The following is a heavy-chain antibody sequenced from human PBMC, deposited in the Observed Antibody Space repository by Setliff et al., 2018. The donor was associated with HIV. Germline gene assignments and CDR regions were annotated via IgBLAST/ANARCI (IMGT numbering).Heavy chain of an antibody. D-gene: IGHD3-10*01. V-gene: IGHV4-34*01. Sequence: SETLSLTCAVYGGSFSGYSWIWIRQPPGKGLEWIGEINHSGSANYNPSLKSRVTISLDTSRNQFSLKLTSMTAADTAVYYCARGWGAGSYSRPSWFDPWGQGTLVTVSS. CDR2: INHSGSA. CDR1: GGSFSGYS. CDR3: ARGWGAGSYSRPSWFDP. J-gene: IGHJ5*02.